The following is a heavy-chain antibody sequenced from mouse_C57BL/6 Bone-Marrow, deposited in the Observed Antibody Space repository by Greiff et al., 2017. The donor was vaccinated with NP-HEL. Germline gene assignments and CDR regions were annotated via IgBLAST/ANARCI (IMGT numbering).Heavy chain of an antibody. CDR1: GYTFTSYW. J-gene: IGHJ3*01. D-gene: IGHD2-9*01. V-gene: IGHV1-64*01. CDR3: ARMRVISYYGYDAAWFAY. CDR2: MKCNSGST. Sequence: QVQLQQPGAGRVKPGASVKLSCKASGYTFTSYWMHWVKQRPGQGLEWIGMMKCNSGSTNYNEKFKSKATLTVDKSSSTAYMQLSSLTSEDSAVYYWARMRVISYYGYDAAWFAYWGQGTLVTVSA.